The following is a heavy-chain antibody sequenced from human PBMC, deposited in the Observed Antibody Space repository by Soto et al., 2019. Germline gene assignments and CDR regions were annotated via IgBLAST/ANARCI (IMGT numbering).Heavy chain of an antibody. V-gene: IGHV3-9*01. Sequence: EVRLVESGGGLVQPGRSLRLSSAASGFTFDDYAMHWVRQVPGKGLEWVSGINWNSGSIGYGDSVKGRFAISRDNAKMSLHLQMNSLSAEDTAFYYCVKDESINWYSGHFRHWGQGTLVTVSS. CDR3: VKDESINWYSGHFRH. CDR1: GFTFDDYA. J-gene: IGHJ1*01. D-gene: IGHD6-13*01. CDR2: INWNSGSI.